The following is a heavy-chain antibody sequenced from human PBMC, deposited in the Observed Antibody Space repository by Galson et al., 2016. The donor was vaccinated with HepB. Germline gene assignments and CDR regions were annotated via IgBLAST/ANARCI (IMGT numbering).Heavy chain of an antibody. CDR1: GFTFSNDC. V-gene: IGHV3-15*01. D-gene: IGHD3-10*01. Sequence: SLRLSCAASGFTFSNDCMSWVRQAPGKGLEWVARIKNKTDTEKTDYAATVKGRFTSSRDGNTNTLYLQMNSLKTEDTAVYYCITDSEGIWGQGTLVTVSS. J-gene: IGHJ4*02. CDR3: ITDSEGI. CDR2: IKNKTDTEKT.